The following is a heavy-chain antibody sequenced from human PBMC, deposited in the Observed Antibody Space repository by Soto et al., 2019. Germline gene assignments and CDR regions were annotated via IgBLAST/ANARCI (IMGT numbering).Heavy chain of an antibody. CDR3: AREGLTGTIGLYYYYALDV. CDR1: GGSISSYY. D-gene: IGHD1-7*01. J-gene: IGHJ6*02. V-gene: IGHV4-59*01. CDR2: IYYCGST. Sequence: QVQLQESGPGLVKPSETLSLTCTVSGGSISSYYWNWIRQPPGKGLEWIWYIYYCGSTNYNPSLKCRVNISVDTSKYQFSLKLSSVTAADTAVYYCAREGLTGTIGLYYYYALDVWGQGTTVTVSS.